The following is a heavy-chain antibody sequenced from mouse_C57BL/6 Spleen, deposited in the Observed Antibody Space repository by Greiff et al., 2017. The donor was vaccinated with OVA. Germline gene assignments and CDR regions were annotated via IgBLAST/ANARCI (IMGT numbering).Heavy chain of an antibody. CDR1: GYTFTDYN. Sequence: VQLKESGPELVKPGASVKIPCKASGYTFTDYNMDWVKQSHGKSLEWIGDINPNNGGTIYNQKFKGKATLTVDKSSSTAYMELRSLTSEDTAVYYCARRDYDGYYVNYAMDYWGQGTSVTVSS. V-gene: IGHV1-18*01. CDR2: INPNNGGT. J-gene: IGHJ4*01. D-gene: IGHD2-3*01. CDR3: ARRDYDGYYVNYAMDY.